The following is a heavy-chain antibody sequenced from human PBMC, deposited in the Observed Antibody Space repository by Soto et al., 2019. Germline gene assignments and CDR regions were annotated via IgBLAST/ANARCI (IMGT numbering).Heavy chain of an antibody. CDR3: ATTMIVVVTGNDAFDI. CDR1: GYSFTSYW. V-gene: IGHV5-10-1*01. Sequence: PGESLKISCKGSGYSFTSYWISWVRQMPGKGLEWMGRIDPSDSYTNYSPSFQGHVTIPADKSISTAYLQWSSLKASDTAMYYCATTMIVVVTGNDAFDIWGQGTMVTVSS. J-gene: IGHJ3*02. D-gene: IGHD3-22*01. CDR2: IDPSDSYT.